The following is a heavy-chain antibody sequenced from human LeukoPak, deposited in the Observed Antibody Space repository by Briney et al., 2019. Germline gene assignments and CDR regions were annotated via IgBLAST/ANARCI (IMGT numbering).Heavy chain of an antibody. Sequence: GGSLRLSCVVSGFTFSNYGMNWVRQAPGKGLEWVSAITGSGASAYYADSVKGRFTISRDNSKNTLSLQMNSLRAEDTAIYYCAKDYGDMPYWYFDLWGRGTLVIVSS. CDR2: ITGSGASA. CDR1: GFTFSNYG. V-gene: IGHV3-23*01. J-gene: IGHJ2*01. CDR3: AKDYGDMPYWYFDL. D-gene: IGHD4-17*01.